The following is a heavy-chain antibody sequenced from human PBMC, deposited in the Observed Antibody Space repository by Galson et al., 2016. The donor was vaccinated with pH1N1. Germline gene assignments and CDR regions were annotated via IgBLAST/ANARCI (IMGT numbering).Heavy chain of an antibody. CDR3: AKDSEYYYGSVNYYGGMDV. J-gene: IGHJ6*02. V-gene: IGHV3-23*01. CDR1: GFTFTNYA. D-gene: IGHD3-10*01. CDR2: ISGSGGST. Sequence: SLRLSCAASGFTFTNYAMSWVRQAPGKGLEWVSAISGSGGSTYYADSVKGRFTISRDNSKNTLSLQMNSLRAEDTAVYYCAKDSEYYYGSVNYYGGMDVWGQGTTVTVSS.